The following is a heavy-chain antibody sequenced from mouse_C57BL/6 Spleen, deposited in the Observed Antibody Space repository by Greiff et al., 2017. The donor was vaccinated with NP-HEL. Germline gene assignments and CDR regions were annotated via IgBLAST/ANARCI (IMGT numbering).Heavy chain of an antibody. Sequence: QVQLQQPGTELVKPGASVKLSCKASCYTSTSYWMHWVKQSACPCLAGIGNINPSNGGTNYNEKFKSKATLTVDKSSSTAYMQLSSLTSEDSAVYYCARPYYDYALSAYWGQGTLVTVSA. CDR2: INPSNGGT. J-gene: IGHJ3*01. CDR3: ARPYYDYALSAY. D-gene: IGHD2-4*01. CDR1: CYTSTSYW. V-gene: IGHV1-53*01.